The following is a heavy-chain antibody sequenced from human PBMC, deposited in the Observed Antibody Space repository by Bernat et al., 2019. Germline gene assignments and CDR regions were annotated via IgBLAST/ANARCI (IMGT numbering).Heavy chain of an antibody. D-gene: IGHD3-10*01. J-gene: IGHJ6*03. CDR3: ASGRWFRELNYYYYYMGV. V-gene: IGHV1-69*01. CDR1: GGTFSSYA. Sequence: QVQLVQSGAEVKKPGSSVKVSCKASGGTFSSYAISWVRQAPGQGLEWMGGIIPIFGTANYAQKFQGRVTITADESTSTAYMELSSLRSEDTAVYYCASGRWFRELNYYYYYMGVWGKGTTVTVSS. CDR2: IIPIFGTA.